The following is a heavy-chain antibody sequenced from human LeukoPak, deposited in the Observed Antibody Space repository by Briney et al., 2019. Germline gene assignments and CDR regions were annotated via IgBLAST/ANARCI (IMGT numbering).Heavy chain of an antibody. CDR2: IYTSGST. Sequence: SETLSLTCTVSGGSISSYYWSWIRQPAGKGLEWIGRIYTSGSTNYNPSLKSRVTMSVDTSKNQCSPKLSSVTASDTVVYYCARENCVRFRGGAFDIWGQGTMVTVSS. D-gene: IGHD3-10*01. V-gene: IGHV4-4*07. CDR1: GGSISSYY. J-gene: IGHJ3*02. CDR3: ARENCVRFRGGAFDI.